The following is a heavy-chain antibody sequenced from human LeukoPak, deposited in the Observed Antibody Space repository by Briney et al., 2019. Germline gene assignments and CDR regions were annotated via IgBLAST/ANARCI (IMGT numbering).Heavy chain of an antibody. CDR2: IYTSGST. V-gene: IGHV4-4*07. J-gene: IGHJ6*03. Sequence: SSETLSLTCTVSGGSISSYYWSWIRQPAGKGLEWIGRIYTSGSTNYNPSLKSRVTMSVDTSKNQFSLKLSSVTAADTAVYYCAATGYGSGSYQYYYYYMDVWGKGTTVTISS. D-gene: IGHD3-10*01. CDR1: GGSISSYY. CDR3: AATGYGSGSYQYYYYYMDV.